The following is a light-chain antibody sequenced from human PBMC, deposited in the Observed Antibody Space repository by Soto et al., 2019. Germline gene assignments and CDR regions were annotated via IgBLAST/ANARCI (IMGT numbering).Light chain of an antibody. CDR1: QSVSSNS. CDR2: AAS. J-gene: IGKJ3*01. Sequence: EIVLTQSPATLSLSPGESATLSCRASQSVSSNSLAWHQQKPGQAPRLLMYAASSRAAGIPDRFSGSGSGTDFTLTISRLEPEDFAVYYWQQHGSWGITFGPGTKVDI. CDR3: QQHGSWGIT. V-gene: IGKV3-20*01.